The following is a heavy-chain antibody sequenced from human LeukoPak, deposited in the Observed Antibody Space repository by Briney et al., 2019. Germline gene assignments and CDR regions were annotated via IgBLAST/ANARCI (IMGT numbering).Heavy chain of an antibody. CDR2: ISYDGSNK. V-gene: IGHV3-30-3*01. D-gene: IGHD3-10*01. J-gene: IGHJ3*02. CDR3: AGENYYGGAGYLDI. CDR1: GFTFSSYA. Sequence: GGSLRLSCAASGFTFSSYAMHWVRQAPGKGLEWVAVISYDGSNKYYADSVKGRFTISRDNSKHTLYLQMNSLRAEDTAVYYCAGENYYGGAGYLDIWGQGTMVTVSS.